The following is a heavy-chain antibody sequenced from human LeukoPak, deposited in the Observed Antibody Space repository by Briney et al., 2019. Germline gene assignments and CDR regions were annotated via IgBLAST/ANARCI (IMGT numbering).Heavy chain of an antibody. CDR2: ISGSGGST. CDR3: ASRFQTGTTG. J-gene: IGHJ4*02. V-gene: IGHV3-23*01. D-gene: IGHD1-7*01. Sequence: PVGSLRLSCASSGFTFSSYAMSWVRQAPGKGPEWVSAISGSGGSTYYADSVKGRFTISRDNSKNTLYLQMNSLRAEDTAVYYCASRFQTGTTGWGQGTLVTVSS. CDR1: GFTFSSYA.